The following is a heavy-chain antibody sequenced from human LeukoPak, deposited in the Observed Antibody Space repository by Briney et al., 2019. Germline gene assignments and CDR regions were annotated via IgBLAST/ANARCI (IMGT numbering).Heavy chain of an antibody. Sequence: SETLSLTCTVSGGSISSYYWSWIRQPPGKGLERIGYIYYSGSTNYNPSLKSRVTISVDTSKNQFSLKLSSVTAADTAVYYCARVKGSGSYYGQDYGMDVWGQGTTVTVSS. CDR2: IYYSGST. D-gene: IGHD3-10*01. CDR1: GGSISSYY. V-gene: IGHV4-59*01. J-gene: IGHJ6*02. CDR3: ARVKGSGSYYGQDYGMDV.